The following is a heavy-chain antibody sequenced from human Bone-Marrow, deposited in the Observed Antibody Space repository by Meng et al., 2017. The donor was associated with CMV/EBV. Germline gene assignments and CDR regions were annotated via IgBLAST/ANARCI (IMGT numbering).Heavy chain of an antibody. V-gene: IGHV3-74*01. J-gene: IGHJ6*02. Sequence: LSCSASGLTFSRYWMYWVRQAPGKGLVWVSRINSDGSSTSYADSVKGRFTISRDNAKNTLYLQMNSLRAEDTAVYYWARDWAHHSSSWYWEYYNGMDVWGQVATVTVSS. CDR2: INSDGSST. D-gene: IGHD6-13*01. CDR1: GLTFSRYW. CDR3: ARDWAHHSSSWYWEYYNGMDV.